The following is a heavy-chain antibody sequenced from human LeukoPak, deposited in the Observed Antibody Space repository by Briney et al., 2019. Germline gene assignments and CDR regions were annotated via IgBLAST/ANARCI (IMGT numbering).Heavy chain of an antibody. CDR3: ARGSSWPHYYYYYMDV. J-gene: IGHJ6*03. CDR2: IIPIFGTA. V-gene: IGHV1-69*05. D-gene: IGHD6-13*01. CDR1: GGTFSSYA. Sequence: VASVKLSCTASGGTFSSYAISWVRQAPGQGLEWMGGIIPIFGTANYAQKFQGRVTITTDESTSTAYMELNSLRSEDTAVYYCARGSSWPHYYYYYMDVWGKGTTVTVSS.